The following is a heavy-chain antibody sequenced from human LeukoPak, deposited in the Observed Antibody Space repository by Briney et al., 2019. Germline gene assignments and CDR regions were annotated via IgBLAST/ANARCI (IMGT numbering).Heavy chain of an antibody. CDR1: GFTFSSYG. J-gene: IGHJ4*02. Sequence: GGSLRLSCAASGFTFSSYGMHWVRQAPGKGLEWVAFIRYDGSNKYYADSVKGRFIISRDNAKNSLYLQMNSLRAEDTAVYYCARDEGLGYSSSWYGYWGQGTLVSVSS. D-gene: IGHD6-13*01. V-gene: IGHV3-30*02. CDR3: ARDEGLGYSSSWYGY. CDR2: IRYDGSNK.